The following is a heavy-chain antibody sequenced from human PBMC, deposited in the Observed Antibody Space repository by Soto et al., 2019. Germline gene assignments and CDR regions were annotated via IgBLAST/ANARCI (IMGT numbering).Heavy chain of an antibody. Sequence: ASVKVSCKASGYTFTSYAMHWVRQAPGQRLEWMGWINAGNGNTKYSQKFQGRVTITRDTSASTAYMELSSLRSEDTAVYYCARDRLTGQDYYYGMDVWGQGTTVTVSS. CDR2: INAGNGNT. CDR3: ARDRLTGQDYYYGMDV. CDR1: GYTFTSYA. J-gene: IGHJ6*02. D-gene: IGHD3-9*01. V-gene: IGHV1-3*01.